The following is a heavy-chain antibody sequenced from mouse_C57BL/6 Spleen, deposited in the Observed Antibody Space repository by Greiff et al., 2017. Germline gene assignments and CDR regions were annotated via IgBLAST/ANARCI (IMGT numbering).Heavy chain of an antibody. V-gene: IGHV3-8*01. CDR2: ISYSGST. J-gene: IGHJ2*01. D-gene: IGHD2-4*01. CDR3: ARSRYDYAFDY. Sequence: EVKLVESGPGLAKPSQTLSLTCSVTGYSITSDYWNWIRKFPGNKLEYMGYISYSGSTYYNPSLKSRISITRDTAKTQYYLQLTSVTTEDTATYYCARSRYDYAFDYWGQGTTLTVSS. CDR1: GYSITSDY.